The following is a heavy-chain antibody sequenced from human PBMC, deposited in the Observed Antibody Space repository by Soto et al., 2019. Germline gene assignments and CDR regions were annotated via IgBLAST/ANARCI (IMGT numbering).Heavy chain of an antibody. CDR1: GDSVSSNSAA. CDR2: TYYRSKWYN. J-gene: IGHJ6*02. D-gene: IGHD3-10*01. Sequence: SQTLSLTCAISGDSVSSNSAAWNWIRQSPSRGLEWLGRTYYRSKWYNDYAVSVKSRITINPDTSKNQFCLQLNSVTPEDTAVYYCARESGSGSYYYYYGMDVWGQGTTVTVSS. CDR3: ARESGSGSYYYYYGMDV. V-gene: IGHV6-1*01.